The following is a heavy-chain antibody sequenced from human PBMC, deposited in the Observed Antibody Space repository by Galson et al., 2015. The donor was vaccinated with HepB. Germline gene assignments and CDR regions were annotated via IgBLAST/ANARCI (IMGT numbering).Heavy chain of an antibody. D-gene: IGHD4-17*01. CDR2: IYPSDSDT. Sequence: QSGAEVKKPGESLKISCKGSGYSFTSYWIGWVRQMPGKGLEWMGIIYPSDSDTRYSPSFQGQVTISADKSISTAYLQWSSLKASDTAMYYCARLSSICGVGPRTTVTTQCWYFDLWGRGTLVTVSS. CDR1: GYSFTSYW. J-gene: IGHJ2*01. CDR3: ARLSSICGVGPRTTVTTQCWYFDL. V-gene: IGHV5-51*01.